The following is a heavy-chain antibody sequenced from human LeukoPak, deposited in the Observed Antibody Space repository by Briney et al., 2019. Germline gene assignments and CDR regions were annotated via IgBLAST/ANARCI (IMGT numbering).Heavy chain of an antibody. D-gene: IGHD3-10*01. J-gene: IGHJ5*02. CDR1: GGTFSGYA. CDR3: ARVGDNWFDP. V-gene: IGHV1-69*04. CDR2: IIPILGIA. Sequence: SVKVSCKASGGTFSGYAISWARQPPGQGLEWMGRIIPILGIANYGQKFHGRVTITADQSTSTAYMELSSLRSEDTAVYYCARVGDNWFDPGGQGTRVTVSS.